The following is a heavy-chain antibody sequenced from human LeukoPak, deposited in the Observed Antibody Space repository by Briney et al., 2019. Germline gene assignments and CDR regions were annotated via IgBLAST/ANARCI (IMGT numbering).Heavy chain of an antibody. Sequence: PGGSLRLSCAASGFTFSSYEINWVRQAPGKGLEWVSYISSSGSIIYYADSVRGRFTISRDNAKNSLYLQMTSLRAEDTAVYYCARPGATVDYWGQGTLVTVSS. V-gene: IGHV3-48*03. CDR1: GFTFSSYE. D-gene: IGHD3-10*01. CDR2: ISSSGSII. J-gene: IGHJ4*02. CDR3: ARPGATVDY.